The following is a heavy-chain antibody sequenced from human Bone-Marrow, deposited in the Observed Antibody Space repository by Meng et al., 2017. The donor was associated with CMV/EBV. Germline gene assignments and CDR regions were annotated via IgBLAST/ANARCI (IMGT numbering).Heavy chain of an antibody. CDR3: ARDRTGTFEY. J-gene: IGHJ4*02. CDR2: ISWDGGAT. V-gene: IGHV3-43*01. D-gene: IGHD1-1*01. Sequence: GGSLRLSCAASGFTFNDYTMHWVRQVPGKGLEWVSLISWDGGATYYADSVKGRFTISRDNSKNTLYLQMNSLRAEDTAVYYCARDRTGTFEYWGQGTLVTVSS. CDR1: GFTFNDYT.